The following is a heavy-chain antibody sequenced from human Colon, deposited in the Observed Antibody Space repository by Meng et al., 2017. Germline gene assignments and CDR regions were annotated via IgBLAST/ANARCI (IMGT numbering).Heavy chain of an antibody. V-gene: IGHV6-1*01. CDR2: TYYRSRWYK. J-gene: IGHJ4*02. D-gene: IGHD3-22*01. Sequence: QVQLQQSGPGLVKPSQTLSLTCAISGDSVSSYSAAWDWIRQSPSRGLEWLGRTYYRSRWYKDYAVSLKGRITITPDTSKNLFSLHLNSVTPEDTAIYYCARDLSSARYYFDNWGQGILVTVSS. CDR1: GDSVSSYSAA. CDR3: ARDLSSARYYFDN.